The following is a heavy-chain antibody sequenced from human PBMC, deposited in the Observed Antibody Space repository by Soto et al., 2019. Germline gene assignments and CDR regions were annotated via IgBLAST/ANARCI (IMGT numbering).Heavy chain of an antibody. CDR1: VGTFSSYA. Sequence: SVKVSCKASVGTFSSYAISWVRQAPGQGLEWMGGIIPIFGTANYAQKFQGRVTITADKSTSTAYMELSRLRSADTAVYSCASNQGDQTGYYYGSGSYYLGGYWGQGTLVTVSS. CDR3: ASNQGDQTGYYYGSGSYYLGGY. J-gene: IGHJ4*02. V-gene: IGHV1-69*06. CDR2: IIPIFGTA. D-gene: IGHD3-10*01.